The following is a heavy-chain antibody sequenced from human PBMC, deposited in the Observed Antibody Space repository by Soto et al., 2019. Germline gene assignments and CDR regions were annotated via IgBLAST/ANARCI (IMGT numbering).Heavy chain of an antibody. CDR3: ARQGAYGSGLFGWHPDPSHITDY. CDR2: IYYSGST. V-gene: IGHV4-39*01. CDR1: GGSISSSSYY. Sequence: QLQLQESGPGLVKPSETLSLTCTVSGGSISSSSYYWGWIRQPPGKGLEWIGSIYYSGSTYYNPSLKSRVTMSVDTSKNQFSLKLSSVTAADTAVYYCARQGAYGSGLFGWHPDPSHITDYWGQGTLVTVSS. J-gene: IGHJ4*02. D-gene: IGHD3-10*01.